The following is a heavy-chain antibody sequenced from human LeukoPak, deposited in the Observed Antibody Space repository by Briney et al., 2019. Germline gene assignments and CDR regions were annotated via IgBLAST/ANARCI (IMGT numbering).Heavy chain of an antibody. D-gene: IGHD3-22*01. Sequence: GRSLRLSCAASGFTFSSYGMHGVRQAPGKGREGVAVISYEGSNKYYADSVKGRFTISRDNSKNTLSLQMNSLRAEDTAVYYCAKDLRYYDSSGYLDYWGQGTLVTVSS. V-gene: IGHV3-30*18. J-gene: IGHJ4*02. CDR3: AKDLRYYDSSGYLDY. CDR1: GFTFSSYG. CDR2: ISYEGSNK.